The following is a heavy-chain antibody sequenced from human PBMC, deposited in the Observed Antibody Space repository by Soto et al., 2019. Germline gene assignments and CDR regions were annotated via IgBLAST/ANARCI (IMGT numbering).Heavy chain of an antibody. CDR3: ASLIVATTSPYDSSGYYYPHYFDY. J-gene: IGHJ4*02. Sequence: GESLKISCKGSGYSFTSYWIGWVRQMPGKGLEWMGIIYPCDSDTRYSPSFQGQVTISADKSISNAYLQWSSLKASDTAMYYCASLIVATTSPYDSSGYYYPHYFDYWGQGTLVTVST. CDR1: GYSFTSYW. V-gene: IGHV5-51*01. D-gene: IGHD3-22*01. CDR2: IYPCDSDT.